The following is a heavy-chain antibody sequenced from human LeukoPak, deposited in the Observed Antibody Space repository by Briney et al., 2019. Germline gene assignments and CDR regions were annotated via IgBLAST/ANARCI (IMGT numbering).Heavy chain of an antibody. CDR3: AREGVRGVSYPRTPNWFDP. CDR1: GGTFSSYA. CDR2: IIPIFGTA. V-gene: IGHV1-69*06. D-gene: IGHD3-10*01. J-gene: IGHJ5*02. Sequence: SVKVSCKASGGTFSSYAISWVRQAPGQGLEWMGGIIPIFGTANYAQKFQGRVTITADKSTSTAYMELSSLRSEDTAVYYCAREGVRGVSYPRTPNWFDPWGQGTLVTVSS.